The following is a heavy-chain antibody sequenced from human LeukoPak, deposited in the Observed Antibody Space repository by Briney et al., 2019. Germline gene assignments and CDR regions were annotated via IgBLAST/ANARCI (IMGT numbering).Heavy chain of an antibody. D-gene: IGHD3-22*01. CDR3: ASGYYYDSSGYYDY. V-gene: IGHV3-7*01. Sequence: GGSLRLSCAASGFTFSSYWMSWVRQAPGKGLEWVANIKQDGSEKYYVDSVKGQFTISRDNAKNSLYLQMNSLRAEDTAVYYCASGYYYDSSGYYDYWGQGTLVTVSS. CDR2: IKQDGSEK. J-gene: IGHJ4*02. CDR1: GFTFSSYW.